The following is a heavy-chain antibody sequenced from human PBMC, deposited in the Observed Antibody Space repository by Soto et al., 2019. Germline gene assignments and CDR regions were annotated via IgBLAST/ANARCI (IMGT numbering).Heavy chain of an antibody. CDR3: AREVKGVTSFDF. J-gene: IGHJ4*02. Sequence: QVQLTQSGPKIMQPGPSVRVSCKASGCTALSFGFHWVRQAPGEGPEWLGWINAGVYGTIYSQRFKDRVRITRDTYANTVYLEVTALTSEDTAVYYCAREVKGVTSFDFWGQGTLVTVSS. D-gene: IGHD2-21*02. CDR2: INAGVYGT. V-gene: IGHV1-3*01. CDR1: GCTALSFG.